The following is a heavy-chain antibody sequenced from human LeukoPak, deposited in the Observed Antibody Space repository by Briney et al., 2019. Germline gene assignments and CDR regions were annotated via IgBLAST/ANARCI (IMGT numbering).Heavy chain of an antibody. Sequence: GGSLRLSCAASGFTFCDYYMSWIRQAPGKGLEWVSYISSSGSTIYYADSVKGRFTISRDNAKNSLYLQMNSLRAEDTAVYYCARDISSSAPPNWFDPWGQGTLVTVSS. J-gene: IGHJ5*02. V-gene: IGHV3-11*01. CDR2: ISSSGSTI. D-gene: IGHD6-13*01. CDR3: ARDISSSAPPNWFDP. CDR1: GFTFCDYY.